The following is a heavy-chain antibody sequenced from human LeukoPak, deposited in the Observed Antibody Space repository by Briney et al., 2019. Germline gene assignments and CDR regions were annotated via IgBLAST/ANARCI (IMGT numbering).Heavy chain of an antibody. J-gene: IGHJ4*02. Sequence: GGSLRLSCAASGFTFSSYSMNWVRQAPGKGLEWVSYISGSSTAIYYADSVKGRFTISRDNAKNSLYLQMNSLRDEDTAVYYCARDYSGSSQTTPLRYWGQGTLVTVSS. CDR1: GFTFSSYS. CDR3: ARDYSGSSQTTPLRY. D-gene: IGHD1-26*01. CDR2: ISGSSTAI. V-gene: IGHV3-48*02.